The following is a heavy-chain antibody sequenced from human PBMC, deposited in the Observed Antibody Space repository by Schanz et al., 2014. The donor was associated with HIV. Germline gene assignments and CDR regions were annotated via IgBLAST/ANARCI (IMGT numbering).Heavy chain of an antibody. CDR1: GGSFSGYY. V-gene: IGHV4-34*02. J-gene: IGHJ4*02. CDR3: SRGAGGGDYYDSSDYPYCLDY. D-gene: IGHD3-22*01. CDR2: INHSGRT. Sequence: QVQLQQWGAGLLKPSETLSLTCAVYGGSFSGYYWSWIRQSPGKGLEWIGEINHSGRTKYSPSLKRRGTISVDTSKSQFSLKLSSVTAADTAVYYCSRGAGGGDYYDSSDYPYCLDYWGQGTQVTVSS.